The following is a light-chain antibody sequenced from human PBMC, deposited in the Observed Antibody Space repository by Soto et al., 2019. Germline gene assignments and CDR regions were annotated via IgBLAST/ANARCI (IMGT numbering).Light chain of an antibody. J-gene: IGKJ5*01. CDR3: QQRHMWPIT. CDR1: QSVSSSY. CDR2: GAS. Sequence: EIVLTQSPGTLSLSPGERATLSCRASQSVSSSYLAWYQLKPGQAPRLLIYGASSRATGIPDRFSGSGSGTDFTLTISSLEPEDSAVYYCQQRHMWPITFGQGTRLEIK. V-gene: IGKV3D-20*02.